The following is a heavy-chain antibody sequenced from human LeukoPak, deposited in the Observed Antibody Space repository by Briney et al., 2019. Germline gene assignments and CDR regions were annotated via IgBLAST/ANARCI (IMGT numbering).Heavy chain of an antibody. CDR1: GYSISSGYY. Sequence: PSETLSLTCSVSGYSISSGYYWAWIRQPPGKGLEWIGTIGHSGSADYSPSLKSRVTISVDTSKNQFSLKLSSVTAADTAVYYCTSGGGRNWFDPWGQGTLVAVSS. D-gene: IGHD1-14*01. V-gene: IGHV4-38-2*02. CDR3: TSGGGRNWFDP. CDR2: IGHSGSA. J-gene: IGHJ5*02.